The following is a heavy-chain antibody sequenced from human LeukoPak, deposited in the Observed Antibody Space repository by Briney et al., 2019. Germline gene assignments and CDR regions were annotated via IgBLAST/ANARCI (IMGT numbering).Heavy chain of an antibody. J-gene: IGHJ4*02. D-gene: IGHD1-14*01. CDR1: GYTFTGHF. CDR2: INPQSGGT. V-gene: IGHV1-2*02. CDR3: ARDHSDTGTGEGFDS. Sequence: ASVKVSCKASGYTFTGHFIHWVRQAPGQGLEWMGWINPQSGGTNYAQKFQGRVTMARDTSITTAYMELSRLRSDDMALYFCARDHSDTGTGEGFDSWGQGTLVTVSS.